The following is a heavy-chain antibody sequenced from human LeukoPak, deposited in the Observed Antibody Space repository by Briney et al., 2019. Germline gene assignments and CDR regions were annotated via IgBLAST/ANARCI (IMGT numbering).Heavy chain of an antibody. V-gene: IGHV4-59*08. CDR1: GGSIGSYY. D-gene: IGHD3-22*01. CDR3: ARRASSGYYYLED. Sequence: AETLSLTCTVSGGSIGSYYWSWIRQPPGKGLEWIGYFFYSGRTNYNPSPKSRVTISVDTSKNQFSLKLSSVTAADTAVYYCARRASSGYYYLEDWGQGTLVTVSS. J-gene: IGHJ4*02. CDR2: FFYSGRT.